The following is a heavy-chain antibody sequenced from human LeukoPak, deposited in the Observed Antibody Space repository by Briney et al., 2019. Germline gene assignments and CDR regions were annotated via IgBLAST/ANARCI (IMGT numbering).Heavy chain of an antibody. V-gene: IGHV3-23*01. CDR3: PRTNIHHYGMDV. CDR2: ISGSGGST. CDR1: GFTFSSYA. Sequence: GGSLRLSCAASGFTFSSYAMSWVRQAPGKGLEWVSAISGSGGSTYYADSVKGRFTISRDNSKNTLYLQMNSLRAGDTAVYYCPRTNIHHYGMDVWGQGTTVTVSS. J-gene: IGHJ6*02. D-gene: IGHD2/OR15-2a*01.